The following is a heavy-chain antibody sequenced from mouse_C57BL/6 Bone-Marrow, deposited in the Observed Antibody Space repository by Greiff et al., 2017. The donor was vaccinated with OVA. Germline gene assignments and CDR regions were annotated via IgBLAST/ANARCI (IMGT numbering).Heavy chain of an antibody. CDR3: TRHEGTYHATRAMEY. V-gene: IGHV1-62-2*01. D-gene: IGHD3-2*02. J-gene: IGHJ4*01. Sequence: QVQLQQSGAELVKPGASVKLSCKASGYTFTEYTIHWVKQRSGQGLEWIGWFYPGSGSIKYNEKFKGKATLTADKSSSQVYMELSRLTSEDSSVYFCTRHEGTYHATRAMEYWGKGTSVTVSS. CDR2: FYPGSGSI. CDR1: GYTFTEYT.